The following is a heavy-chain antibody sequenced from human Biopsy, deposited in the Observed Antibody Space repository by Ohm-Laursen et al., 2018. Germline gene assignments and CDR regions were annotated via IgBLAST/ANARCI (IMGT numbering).Heavy chain of an antibody. D-gene: IGHD5-12*01. CDR1: GVSINGGRYY. J-gene: IGHJ4*02. CDR3: ARLGSGDYFPTFFDF. V-gene: IGHV4-31*03. CDR2: IFYSANT. Sequence: SQTPSLTCTVSGVSINGGRYYWNWIRHHPGKGLEWIGNIFYSANTYYNPSLKSRVTISVDTSKNRFSLKLSSVTAADTAVYYCARLGSGDYFPTFFDFWGQGALVTVSS.